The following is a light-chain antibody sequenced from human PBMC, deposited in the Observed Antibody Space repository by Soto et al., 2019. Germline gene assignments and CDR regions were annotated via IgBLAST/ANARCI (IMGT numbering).Light chain of an antibody. Sequence: EIVLTQFPDTLSLSPGERATLSCRASQSVSSSSLDWYQQKRGQAPRLLIHGASSRATGIPDRFSGSGSGTDFTLTISSLEPEDFAVYYCQQYGSSPRTFGQGTKVEV. V-gene: IGKV3-20*01. CDR1: QSVSSSS. CDR2: GAS. CDR3: QQYGSSPRT. J-gene: IGKJ1*01.